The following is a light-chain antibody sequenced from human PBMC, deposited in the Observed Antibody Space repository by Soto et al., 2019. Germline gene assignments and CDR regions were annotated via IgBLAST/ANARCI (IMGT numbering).Light chain of an antibody. CDR2: KAS. Sequence: DIQMTQSPSTLSASVGDRVSITCRARQSISAWLAWYQQRPGKAPKLLLYKASSLQSGVSSRFSGSGSGTEFTLTISSLQPDDSATYYCQQYDNYPWTFGQGTKLEIK. CDR3: QQYDNYPWT. CDR1: QSISAW. V-gene: IGKV1-5*03. J-gene: IGKJ1*01.